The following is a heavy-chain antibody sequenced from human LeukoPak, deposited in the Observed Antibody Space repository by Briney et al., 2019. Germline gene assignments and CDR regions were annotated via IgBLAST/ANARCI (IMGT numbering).Heavy chain of an antibody. V-gene: IGHV4-59*01. CDR1: GGSISSYY. J-gene: IGHJ4*02. CDR2: IYYSGST. CDR3: ARLRYTKEVDY. D-gene: IGHD5-24*01. Sequence: PSETLSLTCAVSGGSISSYYWSRIRQPPGKGLEWIGYIYYSGSTNYNPSLKSRVTISVDTSKNQFSLKLSSVTAADTAVYYCARLRYTKEVDYWGQGTLVTVSS.